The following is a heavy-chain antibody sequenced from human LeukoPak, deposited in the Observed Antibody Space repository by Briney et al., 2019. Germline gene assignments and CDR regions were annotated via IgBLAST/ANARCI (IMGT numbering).Heavy chain of an antibody. CDR2: INPNSGGT. Sequence: ASVKVSCKASGGTFSSYAISWVRQAPGQGLEWMGWINPNSGGTNYAQKFQGRVTMTRDTSISTAYMELNSLRSDDTAVYYCARDFWSGYTDDYWGQGTLVTVSS. CDR1: GGTFSSYA. CDR3: ARDFWSGYTDDY. J-gene: IGHJ4*02. D-gene: IGHD3-3*01. V-gene: IGHV1-2*02.